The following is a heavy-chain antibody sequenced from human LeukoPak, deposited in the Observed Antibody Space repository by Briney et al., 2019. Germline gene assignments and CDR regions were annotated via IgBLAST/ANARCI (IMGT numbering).Heavy chain of an antibody. CDR2: INSDGSDT. J-gene: IGHJ4*02. Sequence: GGSLRLSCAASGFTFSGYWMHWVRQAPGKGLVWVSRINSDGSDTGYADSVKGRFTISRDNAKNTLYLQMNSLRAEDTAVYYCAREGGYSCSITSCPPDYRGQGTLVTVSS. CDR3: AREGGYSCSITSCPPDY. CDR1: GFTFSGYW. D-gene: IGHD2-2*01. V-gene: IGHV3-74*01.